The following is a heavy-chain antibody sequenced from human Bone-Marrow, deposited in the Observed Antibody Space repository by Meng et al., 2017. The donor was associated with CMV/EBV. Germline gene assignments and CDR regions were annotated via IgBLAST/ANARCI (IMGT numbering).Heavy chain of an antibody. CDR2: ISWNSGSI. V-gene: IGHV3-9*01. CDR3: AKVGCSSTSCYNTGDYYGMDV. J-gene: IGHJ6*02. D-gene: IGHD2-2*02. Sequence: SLKISCAASGFTFDDYAMHWVRQAPGKGLEWVSGISWNSGSIGYADSVKGRFTISRDNAKNSLYLQMNSLRAEDTALYYCAKVGCSSTSCYNTGDYYGMDVWGQETTVAVSS. CDR1: GFTFDDYA.